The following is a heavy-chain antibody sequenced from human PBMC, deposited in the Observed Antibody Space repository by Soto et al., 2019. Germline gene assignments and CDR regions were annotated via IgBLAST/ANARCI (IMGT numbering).Heavy chain of an antibody. CDR1: GFMFSSYA. V-gene: IGHV3-23*01. D-gene: IGHD3-22*01. CDR3: AKLTYPSDSTGYYYERVSGWIDS. CDR2: ISASGGTA. Sequence: LSLSFAASGFMFSSYAMSWVRQAPGKGLEWVSSISASGGTANLADSVEGRCTISRDNSKSTLYLQMNSLRAEDTAVYYCAKLTYPSDSTGYYYERVSGWIDSWGQGTLVTVSS. J-gene: IGHJ5*01.